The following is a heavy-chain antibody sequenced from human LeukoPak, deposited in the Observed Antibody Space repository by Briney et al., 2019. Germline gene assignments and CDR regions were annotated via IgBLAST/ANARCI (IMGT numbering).Heavy chain of an antibody. Sequence: GESLKISCKGSGYSLTSYWIGWLRQMPGKGLEWMGIIYPGDSDIRYSPSFQGQVTISADKSISTAYLQWSSLKASDTAMYYCARLVDTAYFDYWGQGTLVTVSS. CDR3: ARLVDTAYFDY. V-gene: IGHV5-51*01. CDR2: IYPGDSDI. D-gene: IGHD5-18*01. CDR1: GYSLTSYW. J-gene: IGHJ4*02.